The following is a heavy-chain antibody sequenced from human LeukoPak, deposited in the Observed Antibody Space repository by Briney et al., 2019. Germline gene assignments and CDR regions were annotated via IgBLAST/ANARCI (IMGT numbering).Heavy chain of an antibody. CDR2: IYSGGST. J-gene: IGHJ4*02. D-gene: IGHD3-16*01. Sequence: GGSLRLSCAASGFTVSSNYMSWVRQAPGKGLEWVSLIYSGGSTYYADSVKGRFTISRDNSKNTLCLQMNSLRAEDTAVYYCARDLFDDYTLDYWGQGTLVTVSS. CDR3: ARDLFDDYTLDY. V-gene: IGHV3-53*01. CDR1: GFTVSSNY.